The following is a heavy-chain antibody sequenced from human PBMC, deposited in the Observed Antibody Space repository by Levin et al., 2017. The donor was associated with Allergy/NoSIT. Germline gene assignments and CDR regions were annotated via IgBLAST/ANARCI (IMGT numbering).Heavy chain of an antibody. D-gene: IGHD6-13*01. CDR1: GFTFSSYW. Sequence: GGSLRLSCAASGFTFSSYWMHWVRQAPGKGLVWVSRINSDGSSTSYADSVKGRFTISRDNAKNTLYLQMNSLRAEETAVYYWARVRGIGWDDSFDIWGQGTMVTVSA. CDR2: INSDGSST. J-gene: IGHJ3*02. V-gene: IGHV3-74*01. CDR3: ARVRGIGWDDSFDI.